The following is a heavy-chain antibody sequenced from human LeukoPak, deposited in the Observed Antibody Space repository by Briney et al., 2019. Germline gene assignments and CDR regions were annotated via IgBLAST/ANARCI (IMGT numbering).Heavy chain of an antibody. V-gene: IGHV3-53*01. Sequence: GGSLRLSCAASGLTVSGTHMSWVRQAPGKGLEWVSAMYTGGTTYYADSVKGRFTISRDNSKNTLYLHMNSLRAEDTAVYYCAKDEVTSGGGPASWGQGTLVTVSS. CDR3: AKDEVTSGGGPAS. CDR1: GLTVSGTH. CDR2: MYTGGTT. J-gene: IGHJ5*02. D-gene: IGHD2-21*02.